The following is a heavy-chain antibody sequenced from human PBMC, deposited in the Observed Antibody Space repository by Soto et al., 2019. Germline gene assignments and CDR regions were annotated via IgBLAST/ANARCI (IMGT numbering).Heavy chain of an antibody. CDR2: MNSDGSTT. CDR3: ATAEVDY. CDR1: GGSISSSSYY. Sequence: ETLSLTCTVSGGSISSSSYYWGWIRQAPGKGLEWVSRMNSDGSTTNYADSVKGRFTVSRDNAKNTLYLQMNSLRAEDTAVYYCATAEVDYWGPGTLVTVSS. J-gene: IGHJ4*02. V-gene: IGHV3-74*01.